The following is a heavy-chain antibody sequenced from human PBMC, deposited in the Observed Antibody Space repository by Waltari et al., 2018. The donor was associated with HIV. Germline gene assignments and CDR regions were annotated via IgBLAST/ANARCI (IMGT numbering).Heavy chain of an antibody. D-gene: IGHD3-3*01. CDR2: ISWNSGDI. V-gene: IGHV3-9*01. CDR1: GITFDVYA. J-gene: IGHJ6*02. CDR3: VKDGASTIFGVLNGMDV. Sequence: EVQLVESGGGSVQPGRSLRLSCTASGITFDVYAMTWVRQPPGKGLEWVSGISWNSGDIAYADSVKGRFTISRDNTKNSLFLQMNSVRVEDTALYYCVKDGASTIFGVLNGMDVWGQGTTVTVSS.